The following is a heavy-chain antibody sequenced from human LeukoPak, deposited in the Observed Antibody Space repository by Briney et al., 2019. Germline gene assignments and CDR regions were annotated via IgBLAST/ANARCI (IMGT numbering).Heavy chain of an antibody. J-gene: IGHJ4*02. Sequence: TGASLRLSCAAPGFMFHDYAIHWVRQAPGKGLEWVSLISGDGGSSFYADSVKGRFTISRDNSKNSLYLQINSLRSDDTALYYCARESESSGWYDYWGQGTLVTVSS. V-gene: IGHV3-43*02. D-gene: IGHD6-19*01. CDR3: ARESESSGWYDY. CDR1: GFMFHDYA. CDR2: ISGDGGSS.